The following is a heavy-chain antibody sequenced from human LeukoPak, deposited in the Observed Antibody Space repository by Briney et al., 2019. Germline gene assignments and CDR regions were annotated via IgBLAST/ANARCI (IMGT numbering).Heavy chain of an antibody. V-gene: IGHV7-4-1*02. CDR3: TRVGGYHDSSGYSVYYFDY. CDR1: GYTFTSYA. CDR2: INTNTGNP. D-gene: IGHD3-22*01. J-gene: IGHJ4*02. Sequence: GASVKVSCKASGYTFTSYAMNWVRQAPGQGLEWMGWINTNTGNPTYAQGFTGRFVFSLDTSVSTAYLQISSLKAEDTAVYYCTRVGGYHDSSGYSVYYFDYWGQGTLVTVSS.